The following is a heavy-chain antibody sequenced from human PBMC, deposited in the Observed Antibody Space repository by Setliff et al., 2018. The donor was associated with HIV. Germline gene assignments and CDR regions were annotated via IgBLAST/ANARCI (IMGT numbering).Heavy chain of an antibody. D-gene: IGHD2-15*01. CDR2: INHSGRT. J-gene: IGHJ6*03. Sequence: SETLSLTCAVYGGSFSGYHWNWIRQPPGKGLEWIGEINHSGRTSYNPSLKSRVTISVDTSKNQFSLKLRSVTAADTAMYYCARVSITYWYSIPTFYYYYMDVWGKGTKVTVSS. CDR3: ARVSITYWYSIPTFYYYYMDV. CDR1: GGSFSGYH. V-gene: IGHV4-34*01.